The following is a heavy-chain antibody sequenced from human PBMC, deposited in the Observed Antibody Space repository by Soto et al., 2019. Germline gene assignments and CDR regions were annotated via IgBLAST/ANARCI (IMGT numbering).Heavy chain of an antibody. Sequence: EVQLVESGGGLVKPGGSLRLSCAASGFTFSNAWMSWVRQAPGKGLEWVGRIKSKTAGGTTDYAAPVKGRFTISRDDSKNTLYLQMNSLKTEDTAVYYCTTGMVRDNYYGMDVWGQGTTVTVSS. CDR3: TTGMVRDNYYGMDV. CDR1: GFTFSNAW. D-gene: IGHD3-10*01. CDR2: IKSKTAGGTT. J-gene: IGHJ6*02. V-gene: IGHV3-15*01.